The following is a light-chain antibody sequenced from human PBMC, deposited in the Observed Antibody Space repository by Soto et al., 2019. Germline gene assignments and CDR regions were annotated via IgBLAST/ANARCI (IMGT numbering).Light chain of an antibody. J-gene: IGKJ2*01. Sequence: EIVMTQSPPSLTVTPGEPASISCRSSQRLLHSNGNTFLDWYLQKTWQSPQLLIYLGSNRASGVPDRFSGSEAGTDFTLKISRVEAEDVGVYYCMQALQTPYTFGQGTKLEIK. CDR2: LGS. V-gene: IGKV2-28*01. CDR1: QRLLHSNGNTF. CDR3: MQALQTPYT.